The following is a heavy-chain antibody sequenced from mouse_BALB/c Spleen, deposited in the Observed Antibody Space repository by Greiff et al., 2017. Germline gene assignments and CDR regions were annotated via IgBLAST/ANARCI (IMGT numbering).Heavy chain of an antibody. CDR2: ISSGSSTI. Sequence: EVHLVESGGGLVQPGGSRKLSCAASGFTFSSFGMHWVRQAPEKGLEWVAYISSGSSTIYYADTVKGRFTISRDNPKNTLFLQMTSLRSEDTAMYYCARLLLLRDYAMDYWGQGTSVTVSS. J-gene: IGHJ4*01. D-gene: IGHD1-1*01. V-gene: IGHV5-17*02. CDR3: ARLLLLRDYAMDY. CDR1: GFTFSSFG.